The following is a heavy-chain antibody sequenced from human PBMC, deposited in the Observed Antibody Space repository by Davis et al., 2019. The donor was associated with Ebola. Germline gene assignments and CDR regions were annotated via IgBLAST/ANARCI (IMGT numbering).Heavy chain of an antibody. CDR3: AKDGLIWDPWGAFEI. Sequence: ASVKVSCKASGYTFTGYYMHWVRQAPGQGLEWMGRINPNSGGTNYAQKFQGRVTMTRDTSISTAYMELSRLRSDDTAVYYCAKDGLIWDPWGAFEIWGQGTMVTVSS. CDR1: GYTFTGYY. CDR2: INPNSGGT. D-gene: IGHD3-16*01. V-gene: IGHV1-2*06. J-gene: IGHJ3*02.